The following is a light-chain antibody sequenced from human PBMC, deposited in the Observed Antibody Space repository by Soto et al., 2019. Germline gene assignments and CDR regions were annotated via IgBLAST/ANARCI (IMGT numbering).Light chain of an antibody. J-gene: IGKJ3*01. CDR2: AAS. CDR1: QSISSY. CDR3: QQSYSTPVT. V-gene: IGKV1-39*01. Sequence: DLQMTQSPSSLSASVGDRVTITCRASQSISSYLNWYQQKPGKAPKLLIYAASSLQSGVPSRFSGSGSETDFTLSISSVQPEDFATYYCQQSYSTPVTFGPGTKVDIK.